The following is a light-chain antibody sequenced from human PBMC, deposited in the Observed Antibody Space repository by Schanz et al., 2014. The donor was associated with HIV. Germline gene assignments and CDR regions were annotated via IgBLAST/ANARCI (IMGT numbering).Light chain of an antibody. CDR2: SAS. CDR1: HDIISY. V-gene: IGKV1-39*01. J-gene: IGKJ2*01. Sequence: DIQMTQSPSSLSASVGDRVTITCQASHDIISYLNWYQQKPGKAPKLLIYSASNLQSGVPSRFSGSGSGTDFTLTISSLQLEDSATYFCQQSYSTPPYTFGQGTKLEIK. CDR3: QQSYSTPPYT.